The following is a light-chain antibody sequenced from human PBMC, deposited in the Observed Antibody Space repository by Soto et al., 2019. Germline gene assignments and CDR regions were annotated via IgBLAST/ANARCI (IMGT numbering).Light chain of an antibody. CDR2: GAS. CDR3: KHYNSSPWT. CDR1: KSVSSSF. J-gene: IGKJ1*01. V-gene: IGKV3-20*01. Sequence: EIVLTQSPGTLSLSPGERATLSCRASKSVSSSFLAWNQQKPGQAPRLLIYGASTRATGIPDRFSGSGSGTDFTLTISRLEPEDSAVYYCKHYNSSPWTFGQGTKVEIK.